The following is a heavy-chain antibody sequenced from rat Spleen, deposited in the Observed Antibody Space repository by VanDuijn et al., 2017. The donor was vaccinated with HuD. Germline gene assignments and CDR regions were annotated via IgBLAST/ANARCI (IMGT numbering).Heavy chain of an antibody. CDR2: ISYDGSST. V-gene: IGHV5-7*01. D-gene: IGHD3-2*01. CDR3: ARPSGY. J-gene: IGHJ2*01. Sequence: EVQLVESGGGSVQPGRSLKLSCAASGFTFSDYYMAWVRQAPTKGLEWVATISYDGSSTYYRDSVKGRFTISRDNAKSTLYLQMNNLKEEDTAIYYCARPSGYWGQGVMVTVSS. CDR1: GFTFSDYY.